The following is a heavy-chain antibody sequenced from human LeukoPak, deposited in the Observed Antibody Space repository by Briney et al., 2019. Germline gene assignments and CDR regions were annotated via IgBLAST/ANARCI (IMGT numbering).Heavy chain of an antibody. CDR1: GYTFTSYD. CDR2: MNPNSGNT. J-gene: IGHJ3*02. D-gene: IGHD2-15*01. V-gene: IGHV1-8*01. Sequence: GASVKVSCKASGYTFTSYDIGWVRQATGQGLEWMGWMNPNSGNTGYAQKFQARVSMTRNTSISTAYMELSSLRSEDTAVYYCTRGLVVLSATSWAFDIWGHGTMVTVSS. CDR3: TRGLVVLSATSWAFDI.